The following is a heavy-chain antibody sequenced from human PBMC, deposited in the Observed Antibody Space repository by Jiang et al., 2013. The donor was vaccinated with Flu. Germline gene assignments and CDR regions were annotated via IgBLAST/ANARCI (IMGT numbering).Heavy chain of an antibody. J-gene: IGHJ6*04. V-gene: IGHV3-23*01. CDR2: VSSSGYST. CDR3: AKRLGIIDYYGMDV. D-gene: IGHD2-21*01. Sequence: VQLLESGGGLIQPGGSLRLSCAASGFTFNKYDMSWVRQAPGRGLEWVSTVSSSGYSTYYADSVKGQFTISRDNSKNTVYLQMNSLRAEDTAVYYCAKRLGIIDYYGMDVWGKGTTVTVSS. CDR1: GFTFNKYD.